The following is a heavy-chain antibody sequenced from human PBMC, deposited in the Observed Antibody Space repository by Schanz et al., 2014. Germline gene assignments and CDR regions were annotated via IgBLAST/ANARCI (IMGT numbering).Heavy chain of an antibody. CDR2: IFTSGST. CDR1: GGSISSSNYF. J-gene: IGHJ4*02. D-gene: IGHD3-10*01. Sequence: QLQLQESGPGLVKPSETLSLTCTVSGGSISSSNYFWGWIRQPPGKGLEWIGRIFTSGSTYYNPSLKSRVTISLDTSKNQFSLNLNSVTAADTAVYYCAREWSSFDYWGQGALVSVSS. CDR3: AREWSSFDY. V-gene: IGHV4-39*07.